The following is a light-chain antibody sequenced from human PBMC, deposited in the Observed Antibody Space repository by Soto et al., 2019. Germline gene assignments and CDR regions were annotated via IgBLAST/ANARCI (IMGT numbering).Light chain of an antibody. CDR3: QQSGDTPPWT. Sequence: IQMTQSPSSLSASVGARVIITSRASQSIRNYLNWYQHKPGKVPTLLIYAASSLQSGVPSRFSGSGSGTEFTLTITSLQPDDFAAYYCQQSGDTPPWTFGQGTKVDIK. J-gene: IGKJ1*01. V-gene: IGKV1-39*01. CDR2: AAS. CDR1: QSIRNY.